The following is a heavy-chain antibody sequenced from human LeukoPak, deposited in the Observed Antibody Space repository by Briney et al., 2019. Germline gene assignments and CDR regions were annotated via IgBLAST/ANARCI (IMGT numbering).Heavy chain of an antibody. Sequence: SETLSLTCAVYGGSFSGYYWSWIRQPPGKGLEWIGEINHSGSTNYNPSLKSRVTISVNTSTNQFSLKLSSVTAADTGVYYCARANDYAHDYWGQGTLVTVSS. D-gene: IGHD4-17*01. CDR2: INHSGST. J-gene: IGHJ4*02. V-gene: IGHV4-34*01. CDR1: GGSFSGYY. CDR3: ARANDYAHDY.